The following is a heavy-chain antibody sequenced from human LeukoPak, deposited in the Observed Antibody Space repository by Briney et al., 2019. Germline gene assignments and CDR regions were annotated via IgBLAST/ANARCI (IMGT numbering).Heavy chain of an antibody. V-gene: IGHV4-59*01. Sequence: SETLSLTCTVSGGSMSSYYWNWVRQPPGKGLEWIGNIYSSGSTDYNPSLKSRVTISLDTSKFQFSLRLNSVTAAETAVYYCARADPNASGYFYRFNWFDPWGQGTLVTVSS. D-gene: IGHD3-10*01. CDR1: GGSMSSYY. CDR3: ARADPNASGYFYRFNWFDP. J-gene: IGHJ5*02. CDR2: IYSSGST.